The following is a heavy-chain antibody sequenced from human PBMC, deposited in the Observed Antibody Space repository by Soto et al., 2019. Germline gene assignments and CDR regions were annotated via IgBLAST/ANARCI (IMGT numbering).Heavy chain of an antibody. D-gene: IGHD3-3*01. V-gene: IGHV4-39*01. J-gene: IGHJ4*02. CDR3: ARRGTDYDYWSGYHTFDY. CDR1: GGSLSSSSFY. CDR2: IYYSGST. Sequence: QLQLQESGPGLLKPSETLSLTCTVSGGSLSSSSFYWGWIRQPPGKGLEWIGSIYYSGSTYYNPSLKSRVTISIYTSNNLFSVTPASLTAADSAIYYCARRGTDYDYWSGYHTFDYWGQGTVVAFSS.